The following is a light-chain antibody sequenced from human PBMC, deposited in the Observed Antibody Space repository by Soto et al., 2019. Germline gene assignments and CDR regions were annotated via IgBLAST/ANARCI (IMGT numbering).Light chain of an antibody. CDR3: QQYGGSAVYT. CDR1: QSLGNNY. V-gene: IGKV3-20*01. Sequence: EIVLTQSPGTLSLSPGERATLSCRASQSLGNNYLAWYHQKPAQAPRLLIYGASNRATGIPDRFSGSGSGTDFTLTISRLVPEDFAVYWCQQYGGSAVYTFGQGTKLEIK. CDR2: GAS. J-gene: IGKJ2*01.